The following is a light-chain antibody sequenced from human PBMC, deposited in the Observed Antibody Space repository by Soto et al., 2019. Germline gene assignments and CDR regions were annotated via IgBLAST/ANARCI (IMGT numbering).Light chain of an antibody. CDR2: AAS. Sequence: DIQMTKSPSSVSASVGDRVTITCRASQSISSWLAWYQQKPGTVPNLLIYAASSLQSGVTSRFSGSGAGTEFTRTITSLQPEDFGTYYCQQGDSFPITFGQGTRRESK. V-gene: IGKV1-12*01. CDR3: QQGDSFPIT. CDR1: QSISSW. J-gene: IGKJ5*01.